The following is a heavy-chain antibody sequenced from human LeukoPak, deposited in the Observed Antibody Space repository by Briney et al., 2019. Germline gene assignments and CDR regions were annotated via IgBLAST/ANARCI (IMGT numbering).Heavy chain of an antibody. CDR1: GFTFSSYG. CDR2: ISYDGSNK. J-gene: IGHJ2*01. CDR3: AKAGTVGATTDWYFDL. Sequence: GGSLRLSCAASGFTFSSYGMHWVRQAPGKGLEWVAVISYDGSNKYYADSVKGRFTISRDNSKNTLYLQMNSLRAEDTAVYYCAKAGTVGATTDWYFDLWGRGTLVTVSS. V-gene: IGHV3-30*18. D-gene: IGHD1-26*01.